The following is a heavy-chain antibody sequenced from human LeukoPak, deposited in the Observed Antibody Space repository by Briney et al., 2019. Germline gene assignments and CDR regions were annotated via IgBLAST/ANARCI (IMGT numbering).Heavy chain of an antibody. J-gene: IGHJ4*02. Sequence: SVKVSCKASGGTFSSYAISWVRQAPGHGLEWMGRIIPILGIANYAQKFQGRVTITADKSTSTAYMELSSLRSEDTAVYYCASTSGVDSSGYYSAAYWGQGTLVTVSS. CDR3: ASTSGVDSSGYYSAAY. CDR1: GGTFSSYA. CDR2: IIPILGIA. V-gene: IGHV1-69*04. D-gene: IGHD3-22*01.